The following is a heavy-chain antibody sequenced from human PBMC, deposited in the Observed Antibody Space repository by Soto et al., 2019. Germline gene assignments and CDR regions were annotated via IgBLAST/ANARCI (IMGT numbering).Heavy chain of an antibody. Sequence: AWGSLLLYCASSVFPFSIRDLSWVGQAPGKGLESLSFINSWGNIKYYSDCVRGRFTISIDNAKNSLFLQMASLRGDDTAVYYCATDHSGYNTDALEFWGQGTMVTVSS. V-gene: IGHV3-48*01. D-gene: IGHD3-3*01. CDR3: ATDHSGYNTDALEF. CDR2: INSWGNIK. CDR1: VFPFSIRD. J-gene: IGHJ4*02.